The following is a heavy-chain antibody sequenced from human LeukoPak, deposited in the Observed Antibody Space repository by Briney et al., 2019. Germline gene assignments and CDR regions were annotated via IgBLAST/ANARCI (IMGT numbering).Heavy chain of an antibody. D-gene: IGHD3-10*01. CDR1: GFTFSDYY. Sequence: GGSLRLSCAASGFTFSDYYMSWIRQAPGKGLEWVSYISSSGSTIYYADSVKGRFTISRDNAKNSLYLQMNSLRAEDTAVYYCARVGPIMVRGVMTFEYWGQGTLVTVSS. V-gene: IGHV3-11*01. CDR2: ISSSGSTI. J-gene: IGHJ4*02. CDR3: ARVGPIMVRGVMTFEY.